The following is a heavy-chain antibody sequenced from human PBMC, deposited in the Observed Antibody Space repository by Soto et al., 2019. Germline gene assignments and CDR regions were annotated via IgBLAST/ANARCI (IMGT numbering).Heavy chain of an antibody. Sequence: SVKVSCKASGGTFSSYAISWVRQAPGQRLEWMGGIIPIFGTANYAQKFQGRVTITADESTSTAYMELSSLRSEDTAVYYCARVYYDILTGLDPWGQGTLVTVSS. D-gene: IGHD3-9*01. CDR1: GGTFSSYA. CDR3: ARVYYDILTGLDP. J-gene: IGHJ5*02. V-gene: IGHV1-69*13. CDR2: IIPIFGTA.